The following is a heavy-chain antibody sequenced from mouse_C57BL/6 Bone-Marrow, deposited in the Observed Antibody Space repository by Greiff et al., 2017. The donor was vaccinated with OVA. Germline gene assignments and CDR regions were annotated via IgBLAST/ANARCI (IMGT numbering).Heavy chain of an antibody. CDR3: ARRVGWLLVFDF. V-gene: IGHV1-69*01. J-gene: IGHJ2*01. Sequence: VQLQQPGAELVMPGASVKLSCKASGYTFTSYWMHWVKQRPGQGLEWIGEIDPSDSYTNYNQKFKGKSTLTVDKYSSTAYLQLSSLTSEDSAVYYCARRVGWLLVFDFWGQGTTLTVSS. CDR2: IDPSDSYT. CDR1: GYTFTSYW. D-gene: IGHD2-3*01.